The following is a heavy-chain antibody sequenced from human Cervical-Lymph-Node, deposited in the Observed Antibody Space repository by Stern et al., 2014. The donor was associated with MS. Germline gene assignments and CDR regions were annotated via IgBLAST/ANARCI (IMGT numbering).Heavy chain of an antibody. J-gene: IGHJ4*02. Sequence: EVQLVESGAEVKEPGESLKISCKGSGYSFTSYWIAWVRQMPGKGLEWMGIINPSDSDIKYRPSFQGQVTISADKSIGTAYLQWSSLKASDTAMYYCARHGDGYSGYDFDYWGQGTLVTVSS. CDR2: INPSDSDI. CDR1: GYSFTSYW. CDR3: ARHGDGYSGYDFDY. V-gene: IGHV5-51*01. D-gene: IGHD5-12*01.